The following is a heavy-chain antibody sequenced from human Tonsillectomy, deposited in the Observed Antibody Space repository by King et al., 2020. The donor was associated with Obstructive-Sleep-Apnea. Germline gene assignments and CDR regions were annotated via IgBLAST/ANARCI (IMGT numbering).Heavy chain of an antibody. CDR3: AREGRWLQFRGADY. V-gene: IGHV4-39*07. CDR1: GGSISSNTYY. CDR2: IYYSGST. Sequence: LQLQESGPGLVKPSETLSLTCTVSGGSISSNTYYWSWIRQPPGKGLEWIGSIYYSGSTYYNPSLKSRVTMSVDTSKNQFSLKLSSVTAADTAVYYCAREGRWLQFRGADYWGQGPLVTVSS. D-gene: IGHD5-24*01. J-gene: IGHJ4*02.